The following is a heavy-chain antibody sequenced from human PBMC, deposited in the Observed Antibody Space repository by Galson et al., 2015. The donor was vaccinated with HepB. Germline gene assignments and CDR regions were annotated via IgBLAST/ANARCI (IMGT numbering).Heavy chain of an antibody. CDR1: GFAFSDYG. J-gene: IGHJ5*02. V-gene: IGHV3-30*18. D-gene: IGHD5-12*01. Sequence: SLRLSCAASGFAFSDYGMHWVRQAPGKGLDEVAVVSSDGNTKVYTDSVKGRFTIPRDNAKNTLYLLMNSLRPEDTAVYFCVKDKPYTGYAWGQGVLVTVSS. CDR2: VSSDGNTK. CDR3: VKDKPYTGYA.